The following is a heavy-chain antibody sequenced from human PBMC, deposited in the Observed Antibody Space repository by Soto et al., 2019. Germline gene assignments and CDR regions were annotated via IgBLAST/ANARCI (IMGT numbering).Heavy chain of an antibody. CDR3: ARDDSTNAYYLDY. D-gene: IGHD5-18*01. CDR1: GDSVSSNNAA. Sequence: SQTLSLTCAISGDSVSSNNAAWNWIRQSPSRGLEWLGRTFYRSKWYNDYALSVKSRITINPDTSKNEFSLQLNPVTPEDTAVYYCARDDSTNAYYLDYWGQGTLVTVSS. V-gene: IGHV6-1*01. CDR2: TFYRSKWYN. J-gene: IGHJ4*02.